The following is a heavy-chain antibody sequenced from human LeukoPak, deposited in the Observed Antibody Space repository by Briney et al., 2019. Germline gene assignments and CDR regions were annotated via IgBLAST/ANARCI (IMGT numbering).Heavy chain of an antibody. J-gene: IGHJ4*02. CDR2: IKSKGDGETI. CDR1: GITFSDYW. V-gene: IGHV3-15*01. CDR3: TVRSSI. D-gene: IGHD3-3*02. Sequence: GGSLRLSCVASGITFSDYWMSWVRQAPGKGLEWVGRIKSKGDGETIDYNTPVKGRFSISRDDSKNALYLQMNSLKDEDTAMYYCTVRSSIWSQGTLVTVSS.